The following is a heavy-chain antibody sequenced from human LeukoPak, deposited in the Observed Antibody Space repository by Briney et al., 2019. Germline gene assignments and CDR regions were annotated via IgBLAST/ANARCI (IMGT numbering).Heavy chain of an antibody. CDR2: TYYRSKWYN. CDR1: GDIVSSNSAA. D-gene: IGHD5-18*01. J-gene: IGHJ6*02. CDR3: ARDVYSYGPRNYYYYYGMDV. Sequence: SQTLSLTCAISGDIVSSNSAAWNWIRQSPSRGLEWLGRTYYRSKWYNDYAVSVKSRITINPDTSKNQFSLQLNSVTPEDTAVYYCARDVYSYGPRNYYYYYGMDVWGQGTTVTVSS. V-gene: IGHV6-1*01.